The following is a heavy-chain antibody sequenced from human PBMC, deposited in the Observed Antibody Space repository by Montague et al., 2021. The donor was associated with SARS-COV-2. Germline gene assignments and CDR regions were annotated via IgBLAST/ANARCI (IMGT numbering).Heavy chain of an antibody. CDR2: FYNAGGT. CDR3: ARHSYIAYGEIAYLDS. CDR1: GGFISSSSYW. J-gene: IGHJ4*01. D-gene: IGHD4-17*01. Sequence: SETLSLTCTVSGGFISSSSYWWGWVRQPPGKGLDWIGSFYNAGGTYGNPSLKSRVTISADTSKNQFSLNVTSVTAADNAIYYCARHSYIAYGEIAYLDSWGHGILVTVSS. V-gene: IGHV4-39*01.